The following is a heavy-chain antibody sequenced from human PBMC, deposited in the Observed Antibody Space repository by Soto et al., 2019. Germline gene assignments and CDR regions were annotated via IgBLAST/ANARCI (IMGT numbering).Heavy chain of an antibody. Sequence: PGGSLRLSCAASGFTFSSYWMSWVRQAPGKGLEWVANIKQDGSEKYYVDSVKGRFTISRDNAKNSLYLQMNSLRAEDTAVYYCARDFNYYYDSSGYPLGDFDIWGQGTMVTVSS. CDR2: IKQDGSEK. CDR1: GFTFSSYW. J-gene: IGHJ3*02. D-gene: IGHD3-22*01. V-gene: IGHV3-7*03. CDR3: ARDFNYYYDSSGYPLGDFDI.